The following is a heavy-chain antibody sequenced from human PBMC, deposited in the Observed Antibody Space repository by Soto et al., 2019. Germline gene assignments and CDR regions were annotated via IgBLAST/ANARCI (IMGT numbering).Heavy chain of an antibody. CDR3: ARGVGPLYGDYVWWFDP. CDR2: ISVYNGNT. D-gene: IGHD4-17*01. V-gene: IGHV1-18*01. J-gene: IGHJ5*02. Sequence: GPSVKVSCKASGYTFTSYGISWVRQAPGQGLEWMGWISVYNGNTNYAQKLQGRVTMTTDTSTGTAYMELRSLRSDDTAVYYCARGVGPLYGDYVWWFDPWGQGTLVTVSS. CDR1: GYTFTSYG.